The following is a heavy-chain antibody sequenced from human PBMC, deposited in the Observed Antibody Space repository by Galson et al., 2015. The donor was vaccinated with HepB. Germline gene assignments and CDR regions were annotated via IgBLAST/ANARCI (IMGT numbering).Heavy chain of an antibody. CDR3: ARQKEEYDYLWVTSSEAFDI. CDR2: ITSSNSK. J-gene: IGHJ3*02. Sequence: SLRLSCAASGISLTTYRMNWVRQAPGKGLELVPYITSSNSKYYAESVKGRFTISRDNAKKSLSLQMNSLRAEDTGLYYCARQKEEYDYLWVTSSEAFDIWGRGTMVTVSS. V-gene: IGHV3-48*01. CDR1: GISLTTYR. D-gene: IGHD3-16*01.